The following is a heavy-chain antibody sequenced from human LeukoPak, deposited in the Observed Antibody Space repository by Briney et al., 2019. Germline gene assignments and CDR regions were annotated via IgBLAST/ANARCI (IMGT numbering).Heavy chain of an antibody. Sequence: SVKVSCKASGGTFSSYTISWVRQAPGQGLEWMGRIIPILGIANYAQKFQGRVTITADKSTSTAYMELRSLRSDDTAVYYCARVKGGIAAAGSNWFDPWGQGTLVTVSS. D-gene: IGHD6-13*01. CDR3: ARVKGGIAAAGSNWFDP. CDR1: GGTFSSYT. J-gene: IGHJ5*02. CDR2: IIPILGIA. V-gene: IGHV1-69*02.